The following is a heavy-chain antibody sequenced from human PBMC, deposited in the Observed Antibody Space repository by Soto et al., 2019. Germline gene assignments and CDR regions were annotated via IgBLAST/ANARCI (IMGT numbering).Heavy chain of an antibody. Sequence: TNYNPSLKSRVTISVDTSKNQLSLKLSSVTAADTAVYYCARSQVLRYFDWSLDYWGQGTLVTVSS. D-gene: IGHD3-9*01. CDR2: T. V-gene: IGHV4-4*09. CDR3: ARSQVLRYFDWSLDY. J-gene: IGHJ4*02.